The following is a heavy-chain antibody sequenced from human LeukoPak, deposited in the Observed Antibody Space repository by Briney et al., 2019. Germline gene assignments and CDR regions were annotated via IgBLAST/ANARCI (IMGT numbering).Heavy chain of an antibody. CDR1: GGSISGSSYY. V-gene: IGHV4-39*07. CDR2: IYYRGNT. J-gene: IGHJ5*02. CDR3: ARNWFDP. Sequence: SETLSLTCTVSGGSISGSSYYWGWIRQPPGKGLEWIGTIYYRGNTYYNPSLKSRVSISVDTSKNQFSLSLRSVTAADTAVYYCARNWFDPWGQGTLVTVSS.